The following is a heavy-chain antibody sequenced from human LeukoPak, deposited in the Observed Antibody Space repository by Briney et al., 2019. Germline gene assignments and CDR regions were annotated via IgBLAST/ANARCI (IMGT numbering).Heavy chain of an antibody. V-gene: IGHV3-23*01. D-gene: IGHD1-26*01. CDR1: GFTFSSYA. Sequence: PGGSLRLSCAASGFTFSSYAMSWVRQAPGKGLEWVSAISGSGGSTYYADSVKGRFTISRDNSKNTLYLQMNSLRAEDTAVYYCAKDFERRELQSPSDYWGQGTLVTVSS. CDR3: AKDFERRELQSPSDY. CDR2: ISGSGGST. J-gene: IGHJ4*02.